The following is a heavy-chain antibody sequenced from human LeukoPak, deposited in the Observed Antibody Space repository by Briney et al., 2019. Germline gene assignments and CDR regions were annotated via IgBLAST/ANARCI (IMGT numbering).Heavy chain of an antibody. CDR2: ISGGGSGGST. D-gene: IGHD5-24*01. J-gene: IGHJ4*02. CDR3: AKSGYNRFDY. V-gene: IGHV3-23*01. CDR1: GFTFSSSA. Sequence: GGSLRLSCAASGFTFSSSAMRWVRQAPGKGLMWVTSISGGGSGGSTYYAESVKGRFTISRDNSKNTLYLQMNSLRAEDTAVYYCAKSGYNRFDYWGQGTLVTVSS.